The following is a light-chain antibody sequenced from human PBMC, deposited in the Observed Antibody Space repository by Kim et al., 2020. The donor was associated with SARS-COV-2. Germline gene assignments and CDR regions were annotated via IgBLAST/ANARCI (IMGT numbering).Light chain of an antibody. Sequence: DIEMTQSPSTLSASVGDRVTITCRASQSISSWLAWYQQKPGKAPNLLIYDASSLESGVPSRFSGSGSGTEFTLTISSLQPDDFATYYCQQYKSYSRTFGQGTRLEIK. V-gene: IGKV1-5*01. CDR2: DAS. CDR1: QSISSW. J-gene: IGKJ5*01. CDR3: QQYKSYSRT.